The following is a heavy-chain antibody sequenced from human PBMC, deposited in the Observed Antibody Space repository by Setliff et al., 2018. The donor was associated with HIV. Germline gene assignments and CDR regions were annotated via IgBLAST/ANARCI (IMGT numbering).Heavy chain of an antibody. J-gene: IGHJ6*02. CDR1: GGSISSDNYY. CDR3: AREERKAPGGSGYYYYGMDV. CDR2: MYTSGST. Sequence: SETLSLTCTVSGGSISSDNYYWSWIRQPAGKGLGWIGRMYTSGSTNYNPSLKSGVTISVDTSKRQFSMKLSSVTAADTAVYYCAREERKAPGGSGYYYYGMDVWGQGTMVTVSS. D-gene: IGHD6-13*01. V-gene: IGHV4-61*02.